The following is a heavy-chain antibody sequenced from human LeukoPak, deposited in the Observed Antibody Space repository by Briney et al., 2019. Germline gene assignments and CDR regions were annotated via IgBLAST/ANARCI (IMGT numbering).Heavy chain of an antibody. CDR3: ARGAWPYSSSWSDY. CDR2: IWYDGGNK. CDR1: GFTFSSYG. V-gene: IGHV3-33*01. D-gene: IGHD6-13*01. Sequence: PGRSLRLSCAASGFTFSSYGMHWVRQAPGKGLEWVAFIWYDGGNKYYADSVRGRFTISRDNSKNTLYLQMNSLRAEDTAVYYCARGAWPYSSSWSDYWGQGTLVTVSS. J-gene: IGHJ4*02.